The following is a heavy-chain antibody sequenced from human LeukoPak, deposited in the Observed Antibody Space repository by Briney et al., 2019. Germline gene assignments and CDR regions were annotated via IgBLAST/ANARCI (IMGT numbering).Heavy chain of an antibody. CDR1: GGSISSYH. V-gene: IGHV4-4*07. CDR2: IYTSGST. D-gene: IGHD3-3*01. CDR3: ARGVTYYDFWSGRTDPHNWFDP. Sequence: SETLSLTCTVSGGSISSYHWSWIRQPAGKGLEWIGRIYTSGSTNYNPSLKSRVTMSVDTSKNQFSLKLSSVTAADTAVYYCARGVTYYDFWSGRTDPHNWFDPWGQGTLVTVSS. J-gene: IGHJ5*02.